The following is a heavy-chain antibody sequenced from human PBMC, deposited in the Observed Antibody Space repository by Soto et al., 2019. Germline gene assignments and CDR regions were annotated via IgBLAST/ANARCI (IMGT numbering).Heavy chain of an antibody. CDR2: IWDDGSNK. CDR1: GFTFSSYA. V-gene: IGHV3-33*01. J-gene: IGHJ3*02. Sequence: QVHLVESGGGVVQPGRSLRLSCAASGFTFSSYAMHWVRQAPGKGLEWVAVIWDDGSNKKHADSVKGRFTISRDNSKNTLYLQMNSLRAEDTAVYFCARDRGLAPFDSWGQGTVVTVSS. D-gene: IGHD6-19*01. CDR3: ARDRGLAPFDS.